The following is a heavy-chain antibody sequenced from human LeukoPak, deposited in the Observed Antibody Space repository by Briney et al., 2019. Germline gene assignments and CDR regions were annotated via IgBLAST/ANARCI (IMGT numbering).Heavy chain of an antibody. J-gene: IGHJ4*02. V-gene: IGHV3-15*07. D-gene: IGHD3-22*01. CDR2: IKSKTDGGTT. CDR1: GFTFSNAW. Sequence: GGSLRLSCAASGFTFSNAWMNWVRQAPGKGLEWVGRIKSKTDGGTTDYAAPVKGRFTITRDDSKNTLYLQMNCLKTEDTAVYYCTTDPYYYDSSGYLQGFDYFDYWGQGTLVTVSS. CDR3: TTDPYYYDSSGYLQGFDYFDY.